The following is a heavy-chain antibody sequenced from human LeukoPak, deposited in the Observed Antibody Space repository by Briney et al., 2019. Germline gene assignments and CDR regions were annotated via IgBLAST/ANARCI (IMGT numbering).Heavy chain of an antibody. D-gene: IGHD3-22*01. CDR2: ISDSGNTR. CDR3: ATYKRITVRVVAL. Sequence: PGGSLRLSCAASGFTLSHYEMNWVRQTPGKGLEGVSYISDSGNTRHHADSVKGRFTISRDNTKNLLYLQMNGLGVEDTAVYYCATYKRITVRVVALWGQGTLVTVSS. V-gene: IGHV3-48*03. CDR1: GFTLSHYE. J-gene: IGHJ4*02.